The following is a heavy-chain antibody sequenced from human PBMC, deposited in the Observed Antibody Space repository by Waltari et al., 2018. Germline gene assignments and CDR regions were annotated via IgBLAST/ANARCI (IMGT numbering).Heavy chain of an antibody. CDR2: IRYDGSNK. J-gene: IGHJ4*02. V-gene: IGHV3-30*02. Sequence: QVQLVESGGGVVQPGGSLRLSCAASGFTFSSYGMHWVRQAPGKGLEWVAIIRYDGSNKYYADSVKGRFTISRDNSKNTLYLQMNSLRAEDTAVYYCAKDLVPRNYYDSSPLDYWGQGTLVTVSS. CDR1: GFTFSSYG. CDR3: AKDLVPRNYYDSSPLDY. D-gene: IGHD3-22*01.